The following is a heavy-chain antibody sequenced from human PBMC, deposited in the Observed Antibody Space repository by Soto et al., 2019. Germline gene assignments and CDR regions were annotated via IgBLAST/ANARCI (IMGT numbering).Heavy chain of an antibody. CDR1: GFTLSRHT. V-gene: IGHV3-21*01. D-gene: IGHD3-22*01. J-gene: IGHJ3*02. Sequence: GGSLRLSCAASGFTLSRHTMNWVRQSPGKGLEWVSFIGSRTSDIYYADSVKGRFTISRDNAKNSLYLDLTRLRAEDTAVYFCVRDYYDTSGYPNAFDMWGQGTMVTVSS. CDR2: IGSRTSDI. CDR3: VRDYYDTSGYPNAFDM.